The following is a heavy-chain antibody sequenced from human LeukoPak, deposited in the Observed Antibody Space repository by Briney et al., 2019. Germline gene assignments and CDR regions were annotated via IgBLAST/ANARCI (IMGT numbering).Heavy chain of an antibody. CDR2: IYTSGST. CDR1: GGSISSYY. J-gene: IGHJ4*02. CDR3: ARGQSYSGYDRFHFDY. D-gene: IGHD5-12*01. V-gene: IGHV4-4*07. Sequence: KASETLSPTCTVSGGSISSYYWSWIRQPAGKGLEWIGRIYTSGSTNYNPSLKSRVTMSVDTSKNQFSLKLSSVTAADTAVYYCARGQSYSGYDRFHFDYWGQGTLVTVSS.